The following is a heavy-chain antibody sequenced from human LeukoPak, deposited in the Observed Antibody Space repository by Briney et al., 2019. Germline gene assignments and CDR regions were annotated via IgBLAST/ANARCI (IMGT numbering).Heavy chain of an antibody. CDR3: ARDTYDSSGYYGDY. CDR2: IWYDGSNK. Sequence: GGSLRLSCAASGFTFSSYGMHWVRQAPGKGLEWVAVIWYDGSNKYYADSVKGRFTISGDNSKNTLYLQMNSLRAEDTAVYYCARDTYDSSGYYGDYWGQGTLVTVSS. J-gene: IGHJ4*02. CDR1: GFTFSSYG. D-gene: IGHD3-22*01. V-gene: IGHV3-33*01.